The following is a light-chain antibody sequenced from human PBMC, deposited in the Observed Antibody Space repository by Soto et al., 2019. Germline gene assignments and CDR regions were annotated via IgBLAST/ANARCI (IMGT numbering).Light chain of an antibody. CDR1: QSVSSSY. V-gene: IGKV3-20*01. CDR2: GAS. Sequence: EIVLTQSPGTLSLSPGERATLSCRASQSVSSSYLAWYQQKPGQAPRLLIYGASSRATGIPDRFSGSGSGTDFTLTISRLEPEDFAVYYCQQDGSSPRTFGQGTNVEIK. CDR3: QQDGSSPRT. J-gene: IGKJ1*01.